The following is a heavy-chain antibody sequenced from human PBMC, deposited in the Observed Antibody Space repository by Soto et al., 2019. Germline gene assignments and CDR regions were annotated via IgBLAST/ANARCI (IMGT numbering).Heavy chain of an antibody. CDR1: GYTFTSYD. CDR3: ARVRSRGMTTVTTYYYYGMDV. D-gene: IGHD4-4*01. Sequence: SVKVSCKASGYTFTSYDINWVRQATVQGLEWMGWMNPNSGNTGYAQKFQGRVTMTRNTSISTAYMELSSLRSEDTAVYYCARVRSRGMTTVTTYYYYGMDVWGQGTTVTVSS. J-gene: IGHJ6*02. CDR2: MNPNSGNT. V-gene: IGHV1-8*01.